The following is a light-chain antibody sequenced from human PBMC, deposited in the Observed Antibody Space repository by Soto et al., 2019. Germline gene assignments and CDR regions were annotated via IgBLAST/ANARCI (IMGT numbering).Light chain of an antibody. J-gene: IGLJ3*02. CDR2: EVN. CDR1: SSDVGTYDY. CDR3: NSYVGSNAWV. Sequence: QSALTQPPSASGSPGQSVTISCTGTSSDVGTYDYVSWYQQLPGKAPKLMIYEVNKWPSGVPDRFSGSKSGNTASLTVSGLQAEDEADYYCNSYVGSNAWVFGGGTKLTVL. V-gene: IGLV2-8*01.